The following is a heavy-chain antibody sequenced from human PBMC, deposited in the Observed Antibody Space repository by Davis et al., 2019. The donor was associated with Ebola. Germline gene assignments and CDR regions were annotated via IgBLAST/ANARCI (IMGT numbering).Heavy chain of an antibody. Sequence: PGGSLRLSCAASGFTFSSYAMHWVRQAPGKGLEWVAVISYDGSNKYYADSVKGRFTISRDNYKNSLYLQMNSLRDEDTAVYYCATRGNTFGFDYWGQGILVTVSS. D-gene: IGHD3-16*01. CDR1: GFTFSSYA. V-gene: IGHV3-30-3*01. CDR3: ATRGNTFGFDY. CDR2: ISYDGSNK. J-gene: IGHJ4*02.